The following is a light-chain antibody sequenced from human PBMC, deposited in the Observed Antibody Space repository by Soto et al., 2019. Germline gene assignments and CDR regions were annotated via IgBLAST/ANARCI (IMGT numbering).Light chain of an antibody. CDR1: NIGSKS. J-gene: IGLJ1*01. V-gene: IGLV3-21*04. CDR3: QVWDSSSDPYV. CDR2: YDS. Sequence: SYELTQPPSVSVAPGKTARITCGGNNIGSKSVHWYQQKPGQAPVLVIYYDSDRPSGIRERFSGSNSGNTATLTISRVEAWDEADYYCQVWDSSSDPYVCGTGTKLTVL.